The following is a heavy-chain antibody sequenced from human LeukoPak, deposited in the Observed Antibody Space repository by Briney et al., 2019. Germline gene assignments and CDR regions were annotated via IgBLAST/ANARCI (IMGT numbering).Heavy chain of an antibody. Sequence: GRSLRLSCAASGFTFSSYAMHWVRQAPGKGLEWVAVISYDGSNKYYADSVKGRFTISRDNSKNTLYLQMNSLRAEDTAVYYCARTAVTTTVNYYMDVWGKGTTVTVSS. CDR1: GFTFSSYA. D-gene: IGHD4-17*01. V-gene: IGHV3-30*01. CDR3: ARTAVTTTVNYYMDV. CDR2: ISYDGSNK. J-gene: IGHJ6*03.